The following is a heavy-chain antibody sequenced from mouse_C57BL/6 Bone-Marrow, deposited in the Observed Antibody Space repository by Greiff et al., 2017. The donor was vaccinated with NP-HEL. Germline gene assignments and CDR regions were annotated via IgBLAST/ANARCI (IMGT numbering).Heavy chain of an antibody. J-gene: IGHJ2*01. CDR2: IDPSDSYT. D-gene: IGHD3-2*02. CDR3: ARRRQLRLPYYFDY. CDR1: GYTFTSYW. V-gene: IGHV1-69*01. Sequence: VQLQQPGAELVMPGASVKLSCKASGYTFTSYWMHWVKQRPGQGLEWIGEIDPSDSYTNYNQKFKGKSTLTVDKSSSTAYMQLISLTSEDSAVYYCARRRQLRLPYYFDYWGQGTTLTVSS.